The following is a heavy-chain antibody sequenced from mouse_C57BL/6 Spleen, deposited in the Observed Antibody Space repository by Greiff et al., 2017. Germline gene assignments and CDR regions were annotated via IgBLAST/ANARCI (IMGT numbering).Heavy chain of an antibody. CDR1: GYTFTSYW. CDR2: IDPSDSDT. V-gene: IGHV1-52*01. Sequence: QVQLQQPGAELVRPGSSVKLSCKASGYTFTSYWMHWVKQRPIQGLEWIGNIDPSDSDTHYNQKFKDKATLTVDKSYSTAYMQLSSLTSEDSAVYCCARSGYSYGGYFDVWGTGTTVTVSA. J-gene: IGHJ1*03. CDR3: ARSGYSYGGYFDV. D-gene: IGHD1-1*02.